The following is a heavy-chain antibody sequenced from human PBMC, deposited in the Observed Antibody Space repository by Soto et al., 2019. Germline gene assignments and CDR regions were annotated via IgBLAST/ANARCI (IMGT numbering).Heavy chain of an antibody. V-gene: IGHV3-30*18. CDR3: AKDLPKYSSSLHLSYYYYYGMDV. CDR1: GFTFSSYG. J-gene: IGHJ6*02. CDR2: ISYDGSNK. Sequence: GGSLGLSCAASGFTFSSYGMHWVRQAPGKGLEWVAVISYDGSNKYYADSVKGRFTISRDNSKNTLYLQMNSLRAEDTAVYYCAKDLPKYSSSLHLSYYYYYGMDVWGQGTTVTVSS. D-gene: IGHD6-6*01.